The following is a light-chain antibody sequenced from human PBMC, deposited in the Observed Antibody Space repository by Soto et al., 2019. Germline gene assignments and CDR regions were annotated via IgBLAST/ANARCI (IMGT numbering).Light chain of an antibody. Sequence: DIQLTQSPSFLSAFVGDTVTITSRASHAMSTYFAWYQQKPGKVPKLLIRSASTLQSGVPPRFSGGGSGTEFTLTLSTLQPDASGSYYCQQLNGYQLAFGGGTEVEMK. V-gene: IGKV1-9*01. J-gene: IGKJ4*01. CDR1: HAMSTY. CDR2: SAS. CDR3: QQLNGYQLA.